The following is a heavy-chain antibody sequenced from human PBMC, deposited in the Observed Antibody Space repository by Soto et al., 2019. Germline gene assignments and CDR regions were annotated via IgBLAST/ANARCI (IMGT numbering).Heavy chain of an antibody. CDR1: GGTFSSYA. J-gene: IGHJ5*02. CDR3: ARAWSDCISTSCYANWFDP. D-gene: IGHD2-2*01. V-gene: IGHV1-69*12. CDR2: IIPIFGTA. Sequence: QVQLVQSGAEVKKPGSSVKVSCKASGGTFSSYAISWVRQAPGQGLEWMGGIIPIFGTANYAQKFQGRVTTTADEXMSXAXMELSSLRSEDTAVYYCARAWSDCISTSCYANWFDPWGQGTLVTVSS.